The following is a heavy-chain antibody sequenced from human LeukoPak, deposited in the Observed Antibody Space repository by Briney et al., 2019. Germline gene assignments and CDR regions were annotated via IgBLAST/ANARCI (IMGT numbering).Heavy chain of an antibody. CDR1: GFTVSSNY. V-gene: IGHV3-53*05. D-gene: IGHD1-20*01. CDR2: IYSGGST. J-gene: IGHJ4*02. Sequence: GGSLRLSCAASGFTVSSNYMSWVRQAPGKGLEWVSVIYSGGSTYYADSVKGRFTISRDNSKNTLYLQMNSLRAEDTAVYYCAKVSPLTGTTDYWGQGTLVTVSS. CDR3: AKVSPLTGTTDY.